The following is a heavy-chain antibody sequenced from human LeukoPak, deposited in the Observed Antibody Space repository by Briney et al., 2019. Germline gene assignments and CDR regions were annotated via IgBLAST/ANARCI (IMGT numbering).Heavy chain of an antibody. CDR2: IYPGDSDT. V-gene: IGHV5-51*01. J-gene: IGHJ3*02. CDR3: ARQKGLRLTPGSAFDI. Sequence: GESLKISCKGSGYSFTSYWIGWVRQMPGKGLAWMGIIYPGDSDTRYSPSFQGQVTISADKSISTAYLQWSSLKASDTPMYYSARQKGLRLTPGSAFDIWGQGTMVTVSS. D-gene: IGHD4-17*01. CDR1: GYSFTSYW.